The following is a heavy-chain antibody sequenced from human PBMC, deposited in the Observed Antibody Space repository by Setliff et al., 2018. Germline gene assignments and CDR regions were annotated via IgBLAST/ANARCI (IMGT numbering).Heavy chain of an antibody. CDR1: GFTFSGSA. D-gene: IGHD6-6*01. J-gene: IGHJ6*03. CDR2: IRSRPDNYAT. CDR3: VREGVHSRSSTDYRYYMDV. V-gene: IGHV3-73*01. Sequence: PGGSLRLSCAASGFTFSGSAMHWVRQASGKGLEWVGRIRSRPDNYATAYAASVKGRFTISRDDSKNTAYLQMNSLGSEDTAVYYCVREGVHSRSSTDYRYYMDVWGKGTTVTVSS.